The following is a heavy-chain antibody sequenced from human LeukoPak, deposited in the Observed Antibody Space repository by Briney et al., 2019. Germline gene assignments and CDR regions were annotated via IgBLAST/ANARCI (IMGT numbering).Heavy chain of an antibody. CDR2: IYYSGST. CDR1: GGSISSSTYY. D-gene: IGHD3-10*01. Sequence: SETLSLTCTVSGGSISSSTYYWGWIRQPPGKGLEWIGKIYYSGSTYYNPSLKSRVIISVDTSKNQFSLKLNSVTAADTAVYYCARQGAYYYGSGSLSPAAFDYWGQGTLVTVSS. J-gene: IGHJ4*02. CDR3: ARQGAYYYGSGSLSPAAFDY. V-gene: IGHV4-39*01.